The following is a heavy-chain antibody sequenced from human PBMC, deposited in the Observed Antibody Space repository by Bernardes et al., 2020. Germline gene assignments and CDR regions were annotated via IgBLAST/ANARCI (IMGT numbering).Heavy chain of an antibody. CDR2: ITSSSDTI. CDR3: ARGRRVDNDYGGNPLDY. CDR1: GFTFSTYA. Sequence: GGSLRLSCAASGFTFSTYAMNWVRQAPGKGLEWVSYITSSSDTIYYADSVKGRFTISRDHAKNSLYLQMSSLRVDDTAVYYCARGRRVDNDYGGNPLDYWGQGTLVTVSS. V-gene: IGHV3-48*01. D-gene: IGHD4-17*01. J-gene: IGHJ4*02.